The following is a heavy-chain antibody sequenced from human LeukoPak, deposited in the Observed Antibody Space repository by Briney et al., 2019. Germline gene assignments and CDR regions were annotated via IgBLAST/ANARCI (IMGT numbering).Heavy chain of an antibody. Sequence: GESLKISCKASGSSFTSYWIGWVRHMPGKGLEWMGIIDPSDSDTRYTPSFQGQVTISADRPLSTAYLQWYSLEASDTAMYYCARQTAMGRSGDYWGQGTLVTVSS. CDR3: ARQTAMGRSGDY. CDR2: IDPSDSDT. J-gene: IGHJ4*02. V-gene: IGHV5-51*01. D-gene: IGHD5-18*01. CDR1: GSSFTSYW.